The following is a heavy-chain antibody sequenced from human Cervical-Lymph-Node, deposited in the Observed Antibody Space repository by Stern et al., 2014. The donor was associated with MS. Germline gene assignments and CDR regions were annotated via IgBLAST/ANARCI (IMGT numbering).Heavy chain of an antibody. J-gene: IGHJ4*02. CDR1: GYSFTLYW. V-gene: IGHV5-51*01. CDR2: HYPCDYET. CDR3: AALVRVSYFY. Sequence: VQLVQSGAEMKKPGESLKISCKGSGYSFTLYWIGWVRQMPGKGLEWMCIHYPCDYETISSPSSQGQVTISADKSISTAYLQWSSLKASDTAMYYCAALVRVSYFYWGQGTLVTVSS. D-gene: IGHD3-10*01.